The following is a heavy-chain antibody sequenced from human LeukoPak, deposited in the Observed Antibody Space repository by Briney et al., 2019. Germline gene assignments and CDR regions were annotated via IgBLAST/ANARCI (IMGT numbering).Heavy chain of an antibody. CDR3: ARGRGISAAGRVPFDY. V-gene: IGHV4-34*01. Sequence: PSETLSDTCAVHGGSFSGYYWSWIRPPPGKGLEWIGQINHSGSTNYNASVKSRVTISVDTSKNQFSLKLSSVTAADTAVYYCARGRGISAAGRVPFDYWGQGTLVTVSS. D-gene: IGHD6-13*01. J-gene: IGHJ4*02. CDR2: INHSGST. CDR1: GGSFSGYY.